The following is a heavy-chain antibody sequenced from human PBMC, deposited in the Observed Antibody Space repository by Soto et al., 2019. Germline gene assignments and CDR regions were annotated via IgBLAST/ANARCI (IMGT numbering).Heavy chain of an antibody. Sequence: QVQLVQSGAEVKKPGASVKVSCKASGYTFTSYGISWVRQAPGQGVERMGWISAYDGNTNYAQKLQGRVTMTTDTSTSTAYMELRSLGSDDTAVYYCARVPQGIYCYYYMDVWGQVTTVTVSS. CDR1: GYTFTSYG. CDR2: ISAYDGNT. D-gene: IGHD3-10*01. V-gene: IGHV1-18*01. CDR3: ARVPQGIYCYYYMDV. J-gene: IGHJ6*03.